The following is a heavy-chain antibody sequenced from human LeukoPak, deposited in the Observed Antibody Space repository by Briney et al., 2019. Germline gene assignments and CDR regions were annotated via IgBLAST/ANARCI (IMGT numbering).Heavy chain of an antibody. D-gene: IGHD3-10*01. CDR1: GYTFTNCG. CDR3: ARASSIDSGIYLGSY. J-gene: IGHJ4*02. CDR2: ISAHNGNT. Sequence: ASVKVSCNASGYTFTNCGFSWVRQAPGQGLEWMGWISAHNGNTNYEQKFQGRVTMTTDTSTSTAYMELRSLRSDDTAVYYCARASSIDSGIYLGSYWGQGTLVTVSS. V-gene: IGHV1-18*01.